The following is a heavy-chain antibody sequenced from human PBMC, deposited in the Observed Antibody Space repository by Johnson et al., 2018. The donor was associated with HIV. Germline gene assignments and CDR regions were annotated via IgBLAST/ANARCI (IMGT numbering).Heavy chain of an antibody. CDR2: ISWNGGST. V-gene: IGHV3-43D*03. CDR3: AKDLVERSGISDDAFDI. J-gene: IGHJ3*02. CDR1: GFTFDDYA. Sequence: VQLVESGGGVVQPGGSLRLSCAASGFTFDDYAMHWVRQAPGKGLEWVSVISWNGGSTYYADSVGGRFTISRDNSKNTLYLQMNSLRAEAAAVYYCAKDLVERSGISDDAFDIWDQGTMVTVSS. D-gene: IGHD3-10*01.